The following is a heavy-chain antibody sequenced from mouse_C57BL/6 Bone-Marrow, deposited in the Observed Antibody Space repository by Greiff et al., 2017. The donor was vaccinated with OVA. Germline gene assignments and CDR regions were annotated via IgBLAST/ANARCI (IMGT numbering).Heavy chain of an antibody. V-gene: IGHV5-12*01. CDR1: GFTFSDYY. J-gene: IGHJ4*01. Sequence: EVQVVESGGGLVQPGGSLKLSCAASGFTFSDYYMYWVRQTPEKRLEWVAYISNGGGSTYYPDTVKGRFTISRDNAKNTLYLQMSRLKSEDTAMYYCARLYDYHSMDYWGQGTSVTVSS. CDR3: ARLYDYHSMDY. D-gene: IGHD2-4*01. CDR2: ISNGGGST.